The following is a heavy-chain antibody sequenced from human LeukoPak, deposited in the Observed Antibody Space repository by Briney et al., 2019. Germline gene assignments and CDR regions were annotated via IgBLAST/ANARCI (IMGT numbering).Heavy chain of an antibody. Sequence: SETLSLTCAVYGGSFSGYYWSWIRQPPGKGLEWIGEINHSGSTNYNPSLKSRVTISADTSKNQFSLKLSSVTAADTAVYYCARGRVLWFGELYYFDYWGQGTLVTVSS. CDR3: ARGRVLWFGELYYFDY. V-gene: IGHV4-34*01. CDR2: INHSGST. CDR1: GGSFSGYY. D-gene: IGHD3-10*01. J-gene: IGHJ4*02.